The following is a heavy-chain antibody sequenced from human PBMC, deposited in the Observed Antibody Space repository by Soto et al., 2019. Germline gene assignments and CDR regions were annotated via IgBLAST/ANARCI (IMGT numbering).Heavy chain of an antibody. CDR2: ISSSSSYI. V-gene: IGHV3-21*04. CDR3: AKDLDPLQYNRNYGHFFDY. Sequence: GGSLRLSCAASGFTFSSYSMNWVRQAPGKGLEWVSSISSSSSYIYYADSVKGRFTISRDNAKNSLYLQMNSLRAEDTAVYYCAKDLDPLQYNRNYGHFFDYWGQGTLVTVS. CDR1: GFTFSSYS. J-gene: IGHJ4*02. D-gene: IGHD1-7*01.